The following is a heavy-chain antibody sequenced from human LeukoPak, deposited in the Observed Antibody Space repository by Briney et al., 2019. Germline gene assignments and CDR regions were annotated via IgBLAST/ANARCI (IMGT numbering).Heavy chain of an antibody. CDR1: GFTFSSYG. Sequence: GGSLRLSCAASGFTFSSYGMSWVRQAPGKGLEWVSTISGSGVTTYYADSVKGRFTISRDNSKNTLFLQMNSLRAEDTAVYYCAKGAMVRGVLDYWGQGTLVTVSS. CDR3: AKGAMVRGVLDY. V-gene: IGHV3-23*01. D-gene: IGHD3-10*01. J-gene: IGHJ4*02. CDR2: ISGSGVTT.